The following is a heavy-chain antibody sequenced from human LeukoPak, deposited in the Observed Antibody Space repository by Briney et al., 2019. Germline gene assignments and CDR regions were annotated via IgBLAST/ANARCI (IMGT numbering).Heavy chain of an antibody. CDR1: GFTFSSYA. CDR3: AKRIQSAMATGY. J-gene: IGHJ4*02. D-gene: IGHD5-18*01. V-gene: IGHV3-30*04. Sequence: GGSLRLSCAASGFTFSSYAMHWVRQAPGKGLEWVAVISYDGSNKYYADSVKGRFTISRDNSKNTLYLQMNSLRAEDTAVYYCAKRIQSAMATGYWGQGTLVTVSS. CDR2: ISYDGSNK.